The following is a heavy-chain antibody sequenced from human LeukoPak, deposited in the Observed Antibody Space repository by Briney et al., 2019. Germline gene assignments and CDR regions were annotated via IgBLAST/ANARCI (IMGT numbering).Heavy chain of an antibody. D-gene: IGHD3-10*01. CDR1: GFTFSSYC. Sequence: GRSLRLSCAVSGFTFSSYCMHWVRQAAGEGLEWVAGISKDGNHQSYADSVKRRFTNSRDNSKNTLFLEMNSLRFEDTPVYYGAKEIHAFGGFDYWGQGTLVTVSS. J-gene: IGHJ4*02. V-gene: IGHV3-30*18. CDR3: AKEIHAFGGFDY. CDR2: ISKDGNHQ.